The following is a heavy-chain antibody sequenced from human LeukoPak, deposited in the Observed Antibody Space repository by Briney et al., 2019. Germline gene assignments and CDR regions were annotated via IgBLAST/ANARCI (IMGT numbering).Heavy chain of an antibody. CDR2: INHSGST. CDR3: ARTRRITMIVVALGAFGI. Sequence: PSETLSLTCAVYGGSLSGYYWSWIRQPPGKGLEWIGEINHSGSTNYNPSLKSRVTISVDTSKNQFSLKLSSVTAADTAVYYCARTRRITMIVVALGAFGIWGQGTMVTVSS. D-gene: IGHD3-22*01. J-gene: IGHJ3*02. V-gene: IGHV4-34*01. CDR1: GGSLSGYY.